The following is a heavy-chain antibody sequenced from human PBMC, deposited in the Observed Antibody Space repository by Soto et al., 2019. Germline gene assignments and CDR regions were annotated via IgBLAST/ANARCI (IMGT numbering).Heavy chain of an antibody. CDR2: ISYDGSNK. Sequence: QVQLVESGGGVVQPGRSLRLSCAASGFTFSSYAMHWVRQAPGKGLEWVAVISYDGSNKYYADSVKGRFTISRDNSKNTLYLQMNSLRAEDTAVYYWARDSRRTRKYCSGGSCYPIKDYGMYVWGQGTTVTVSS. V-gene: IGHV3-30-3*01. CDR1: GFTFSSYA. CDR3: ARDSRRTRKYCSGGSCYPIKDYGMYV. D-gene: IGHD2-15*01. J-gene: IGHJ6*02.